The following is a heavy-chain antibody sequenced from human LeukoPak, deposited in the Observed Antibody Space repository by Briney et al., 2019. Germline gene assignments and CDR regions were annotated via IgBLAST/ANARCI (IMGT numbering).Heavy chain of an antibody. CDR1: GYTFTDYY. Sequence: ASVKLSCKVSGYTFTDYYIHWVQQALGKGLEWMGLVDPEDGETIYAEKFQGRVTITADTSTDTAYMELSSLRSEDTAVYYCATISAGSDYYYYMDVWGKGTTVTVSS. D-gene: IGHD3-10*01. CDR3: ATISAGSDYYYYMDV. CDR2: VDPEDGET. V-gene: IGHV1-69-2*01. J-gene: IGHJ6*03.